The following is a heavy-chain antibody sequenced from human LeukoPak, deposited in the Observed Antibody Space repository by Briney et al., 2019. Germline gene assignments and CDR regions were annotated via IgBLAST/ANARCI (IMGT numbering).Heavy chain of an antibody. CDR3: AILPGY. CDR2: IYSDGRT. V-gene: IGHV3-53*01. Sequence: GGSLRLSCAASGFTVSDNYMSWVRQAPGKGLEWVAVIYSDGRTHYADSVKGRFTVSRDNSKNTLYLQMNSLRAEDTAVYYCAILPGYWGQGTLVTVSS. J-gene: IGHJ4*02. CDR1: GFTVSDNY.